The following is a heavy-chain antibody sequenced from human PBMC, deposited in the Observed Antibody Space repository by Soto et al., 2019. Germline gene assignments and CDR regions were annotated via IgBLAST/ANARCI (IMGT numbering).Heavy chain of an antibody. Sequence: GGSLRLSCAASGFTFTTYAMRWVRQAPGKGLEWVSAISASGDITYYADSVKGRFTISRDSSKNTLYLQMNGLRAEDTAVYYCARGSARPVSYYYYYMDVWGKGTTVTVSS. CDR2: ISASGDIT. V-gene: IGHV3-23*01. D-gene: IGHD6-6*01. J-gene: IGHJ6*03. CDR3: ARGSARPVSYYYYYMDV. CDR1: GFTFTTYA.